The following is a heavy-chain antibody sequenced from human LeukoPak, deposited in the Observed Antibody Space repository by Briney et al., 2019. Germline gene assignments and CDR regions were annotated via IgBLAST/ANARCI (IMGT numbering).Heavy chain of an antibody. Sequence: AAVTVSFKASGYTFTGYYLHWVRQAPGQGLEVMGWINPNSGGTNYAQKFQGRVTMTRDTSISTAYMELSRLKSDDTAVYYCARDLIQLWFFDYWGQGTLVTVSS. CDR1: GYTFTGYY. J-gene: IGHJ4*02. D-gene: IGHD5-18*01. CDR2: INPNSGGT. V-gene: IGHV1-2*02. CDR3: ARDLIQLWFFDY.